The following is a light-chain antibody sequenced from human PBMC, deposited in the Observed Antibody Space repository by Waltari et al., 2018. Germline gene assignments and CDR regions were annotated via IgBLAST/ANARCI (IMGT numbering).Light chain of an antibody. CDR3: QHYYSHPLT. Sequence: DIVMTQSPDSLAVSLGERATINCKSSQSLLYSSNNKNSLTWYQQKPGQPPKLLIYWASTRESGVPDRFSGSGSGTDFTLTISSLQAEDVAVYYCQHYYSHPLTFGGGTKVEIK. V-gene: IGKV4-1*01. J-gene: IGKJ4*01. CDR1: QSLLYSSNNKNS. CDR2: WAS.